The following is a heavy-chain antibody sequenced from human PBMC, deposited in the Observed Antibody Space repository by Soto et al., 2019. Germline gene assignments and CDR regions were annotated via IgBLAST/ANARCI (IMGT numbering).Heavy chain of an antibody. CDR1: GGSFSVYS. CDR3: ARGGKCKSISCPLGFYYGMDV. Sequence: QVQLQQWGAGLLKPSETLSLSCAVHGGSFSVYSWSWIRQPPGKGLEWIGEINQSGSTNYNPSLKSRVTISVDTSKNQYCLNLSSVTAADTAVYYCARGGKCKSISCPLGFYYGMDVWGQGTTVTVSS. J-gene: IGHJ6*02. D-gene: IGHD2-2*01. V-gene: IGHV4-34*01. CDR2: INQSGST.